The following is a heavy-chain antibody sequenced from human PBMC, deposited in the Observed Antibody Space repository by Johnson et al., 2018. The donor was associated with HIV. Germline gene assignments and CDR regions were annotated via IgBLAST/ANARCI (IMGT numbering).Heavy chain of an antibody. CDR3: ARTVVGSSYDAFDI. V-gene: IGHV3-11*04. J-gene: IGHJ3*02. Sequence: QVQLVESGGGLVKPGGSLRLSCAASGFTFSDYYMSWIRQAPGKGLEWVSYISSSGSTIYYADSVKGRFTISRDNAKNSLFLQMDSLRPEDTAVYYCARTVVGSSYDAFDIWGQGTMVTVSS. CDR1: GFTFSDYY. CDR2: ISSSGSTI. D-gene: IGHD4-23*01.